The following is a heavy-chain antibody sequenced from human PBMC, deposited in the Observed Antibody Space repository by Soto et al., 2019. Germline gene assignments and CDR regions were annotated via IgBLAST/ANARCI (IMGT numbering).Heavy chain of an antibody. D-gene: IGHD6-6*01. V-gene: IGHV3-74*01. Sequence: EVQLVESGGGLVQPGGSLRLSCAASGFTFSSYWMHWVRQAPGKGLVWVSRVNGDGSSTSYADSVKGRFTISRDNAKNTLYRQRNRLRVEDTAVYYCARGGPYSSSEVDYWGQGTLVTVSS. CDR3: ARGGPYSSSEVDY. CDR1: GFTFSSYW. CDR2: VNGDGSST. J-gene: IGHJ4*02.